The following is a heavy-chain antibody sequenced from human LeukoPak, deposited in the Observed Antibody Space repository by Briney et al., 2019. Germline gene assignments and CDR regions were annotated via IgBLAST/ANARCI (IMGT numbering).Heavy chain of an antibody. CDR2: ISSSSSTI. D-gene: IGHD2-21*02. CDR1: GFTFSNCN. J-gene: IGHJ4*02. Sequence: GGSLRLSCGASGFTFSNCNMNWVRQAPGKGLEWVSYISSSSSTIYYADSVKGRFTISRDNSKNTLYLQMNSLRAEDTAVYYCAKWGCSGSDCYPFDYWGQGTLVTVSS. V-gene: IGHV3-48*01. CDR3: AKWGCSGSDCYPFDY.